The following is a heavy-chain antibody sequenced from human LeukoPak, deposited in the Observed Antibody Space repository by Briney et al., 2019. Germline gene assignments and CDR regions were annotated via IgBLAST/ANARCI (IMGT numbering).Heavy chain of an antibody. D-gene: IGHD2-2*02. CDR1: GFTLDDYA. Sequence: PGESLRLSCAVSGFTLDDYAMHWVRQAPGKGLEWVSGVSWKSGTIAYADSVKGRFIISRDNAKNSLYLQMNSLRPEDTALYYCAKDLYTYRLQYFHHWGQGTLVTVSS. V-gene: IGHV3-9*01. CDR3: AKDLYTYRLQYFHH. CDR2: VSWKSGTI. J-gene: IGHJ1*01.